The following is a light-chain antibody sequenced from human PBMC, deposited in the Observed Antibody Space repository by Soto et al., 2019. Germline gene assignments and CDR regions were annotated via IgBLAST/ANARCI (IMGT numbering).Light chain of an antibody. CDR1: QSISSY. J-gene: IGKJ1*01. Sequence: DIQLTQSPSSLSSSVGDRVTITCRASQSISSYLNWYQQKPGKAPKLLIYAASSLESGVPSRFSSSGSGTDFTLTISSLQPEDFATYYYRQRYSTPPWTFGQGTKVEIK. CDR3: RQRYSTPPWT. V-gene: IGKV1-39*01. CDR2: AAS.